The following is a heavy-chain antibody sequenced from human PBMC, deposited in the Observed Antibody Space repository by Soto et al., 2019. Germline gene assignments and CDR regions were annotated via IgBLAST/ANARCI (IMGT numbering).Heavy chain of an antibody. J-gene: IGHJ4*02. CDR3: ARDQDTYGQAVFDS. D-gene: IGHD2-15*01. Sequence: PGGSLRLSCVVSGFTLSSRWMHWVRQTPGKGLVWVSRIKTDGTTTNYADSVKGRFTISRDNAKNTLYLHMNSLRPEDTAMYYCARDQDTYGQAVFDSWGQGT. CDR1: GFTLSSRW. CDR2: IKTDGTTT. V-gene: IGHV3-74*01.